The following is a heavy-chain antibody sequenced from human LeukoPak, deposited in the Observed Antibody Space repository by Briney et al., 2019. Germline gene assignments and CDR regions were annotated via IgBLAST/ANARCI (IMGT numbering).Heavy chain of an antibody. CDR2: IYYSGST. V-gene: IGHV4-59*01. D-gene: IGHD5-18*01. CDR1: GGSISSYY. J-gene: IGHJ4*02. Sequence: SETLSLTCTVSGGSISSYYWSWIRQPPGKGLEWIGYIYYSGSTNYNPSLKSRVTISVDTSKNQFSLKLSSVTAADTDVYYGAHSRGIQLWTNWGQGTLVIVAS. CDR3: AHSRGIQLWTN.